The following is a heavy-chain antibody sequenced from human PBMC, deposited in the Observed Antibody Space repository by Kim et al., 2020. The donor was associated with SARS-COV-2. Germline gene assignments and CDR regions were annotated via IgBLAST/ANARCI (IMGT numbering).Heavy chain of an antibody. V-gene: IGHV3-11*01. CDR3: ARVAGSGSYYNRVSGGMDV. J-gene: IGHJ6*02. CDR2: ISSSGSTI. CDR1: GFTFSDYY. D-gene: IGHD3-10*01. Sequence: GGSLRLSCAASGFTFSDYYMSWIRQAPGKGLEWVSYISSSGSTIYYADSVKGRFTISRDNAKNSLYLQMNSLRAEDTAVYYCARVAGSGSYYNRVSGGMDVWGQETTVTVSS.